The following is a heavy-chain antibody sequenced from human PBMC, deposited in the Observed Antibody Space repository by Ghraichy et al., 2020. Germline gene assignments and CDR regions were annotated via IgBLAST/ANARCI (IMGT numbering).Heavy chain of an antibody. J-gene: IGHJ4*02. D-gene: IGHD3-22*01. CDR1: GFNFNCYG. Sequence: GGSLRLSCAASGFNFNCYGMHWVRQAPGKGLEWVSAFCSNGSTRYYADSVKGRFTISRDNPKNTLSLQMNNLRAEDTAVYFCARDNDTSASYWYFDYWGQGTLVTYSS. CDR2: FCSNGSTR. CDR3: ARDNDTSASYWYFDY. V-gene: IGHV3-33*08.